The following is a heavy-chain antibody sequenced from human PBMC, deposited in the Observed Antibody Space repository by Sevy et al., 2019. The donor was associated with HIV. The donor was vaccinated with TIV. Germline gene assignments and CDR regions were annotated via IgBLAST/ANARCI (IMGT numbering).Heavy chain of an antibody. D-gene: IGHD1-7*01. CDR3: ARDGRNYLATQRGLTALDI. J-gene: IGHJ3*02. V-gene: IGHV3-30-3*01. CDR1: GFTFSSYA. Sequence: GGSLRLSCAASGFTFSSYAMHWVRQAPGKGLEWVAVISYDGSNKYNADSVKGRFTISRDNSKNTLYLQMNSLRAEDTAVYYCARDGRNYLATQRGLTALDIWGQGTMVTVSS. CDR2: ISYDGSNK.